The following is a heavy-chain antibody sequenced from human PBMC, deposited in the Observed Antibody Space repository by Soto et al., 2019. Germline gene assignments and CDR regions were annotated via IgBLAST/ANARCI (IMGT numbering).Heavy chain of an antibody. D-gene: IGHD6-6*01. CDR2: IYTSGST. Sequence: QVQLQESGPGLVKPSETLSLTCTVSGGSISSYYWSWIRQPAGKGLEWIGRIYTSGSTNYNPSLKSRVTMSVDTSKNQFSLKLSSVTAADTAVYYCARVRIAARTGAYGMDLWGQGTTVTVSS. CDR3: ARVRIAARTGAYGMDL. CDR1: GGSISSYY. J-gene: IGHJ6*02. V-gene: IGHV4-4*07.